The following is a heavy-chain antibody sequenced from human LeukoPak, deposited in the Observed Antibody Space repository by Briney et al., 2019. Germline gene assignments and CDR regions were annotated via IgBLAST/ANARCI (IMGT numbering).Heavy chain of an antibody. Sequence: PGGSLRLSCAASGFNFSSYSMNWVRRAPGKGLEWVSYISSSSSTMYYADSVKGRFTISRDNAKNSLYLQMNSLRAEDTAVYYCARVNELLWDDYWGQGTLVTVSS. CDR3: ARVNELLWDDY. D-gene: IGHD1-26*01. J-gene: IGHJ4*02. V-gene: IGHV3-48*01. CDR1: GFNFSSYS. CDR2: ISSSSSTM.